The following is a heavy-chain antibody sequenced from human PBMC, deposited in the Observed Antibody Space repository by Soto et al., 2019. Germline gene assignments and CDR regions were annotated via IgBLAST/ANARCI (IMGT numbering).Heavy chain of an antibody. CDR2: IWYVGRKK. CDR1: GFSFSTYG. CDR3: ARDDDFGSGLDY. Sequence: QVQLVESGGGVVQPGRSLRISCAASGFSFSTYGMHWVRQAPGKGLEWVAVIWYVGRKKYYADSVKGRFTISRDNSKNTLYVQMNRLRVEDRAVYYCARDDDFGSGLDYWGQGTLVTV. V-gene: IGHV3-33*01. J-gene: IGHJ4*02. D-gene: IGHD3-10*01.